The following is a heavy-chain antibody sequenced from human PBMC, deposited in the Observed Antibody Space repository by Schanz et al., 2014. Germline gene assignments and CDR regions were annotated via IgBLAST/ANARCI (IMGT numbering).Heavy chain of an antibody. V-gene: IGHV4-59*13. CDR1: GGSMSGYH. Sequence: QVQLQASGPGLVKPSETLSLTCTVSGGSMSGYHWIWIRQPPGRGLEWIGHIYYSGGTHYNPSLESRVTISIDMSKSQFSLTLSTVIAADTAIYFCARGAAAGIYNWFDPGGQGTQVIVSS. CDR3: ARGAAAGIYNWFDP. D-gene: IGHD6-13*01. J-gene: IGHJ5*02. CDR2: IYYSGGT.